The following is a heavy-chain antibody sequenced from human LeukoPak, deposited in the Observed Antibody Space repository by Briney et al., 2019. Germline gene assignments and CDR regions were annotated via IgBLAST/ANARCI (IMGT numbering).Heavy chain of an antibody. CDR2: INSDGSST. J-gene: IGHJ3*02. CDR1: GFSFSTSW. Sequence: GGSLRLSCTASGFSFSTSWMHWVRQAPGKGLVWVSRINSDGSSTSYADSVKGRFTISRDNAKNTLYLQMNSLRAEDTAVYYCAAASPYYDILTGSHAGAFDIWGQGTMVTVSS. V-gene: IGHV3-74*01. CDR3: AAASPYYDILTGSHAGAFDI. D-gene: IGHD3-9*01.